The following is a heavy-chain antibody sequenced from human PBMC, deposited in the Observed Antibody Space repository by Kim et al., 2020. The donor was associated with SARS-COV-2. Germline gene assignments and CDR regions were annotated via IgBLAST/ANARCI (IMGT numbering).Heavy chain of an antibody. V-gene: IGHV3-20*01. J-gene: IGHJ6*02. CDR2: INWNGGST. D-gene: IGHD2-8*01. CDR1: GFTFDDYG. CDR3: ARGPEGVSAYYYYGMDV. Sequence: GGSLRLSCAASGFTFDDYGMSWVRQAPGKGLEWVSGINWNGGSTGYADSVKGRFTISRDNAKNSLYLQMNSLRAEDTALYHCARGPEGVSAYYYYGMDVWGQGTTVTVSS.